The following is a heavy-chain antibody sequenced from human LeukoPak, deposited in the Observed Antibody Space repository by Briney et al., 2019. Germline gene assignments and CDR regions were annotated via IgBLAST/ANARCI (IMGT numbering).Heavy chain of an antibody. V-gene: IGHV4-4*09. CDR1: GGSISSYY. D-gene: IGHD3-22*01. CDR3: ARQGTGYYDSSGYRKIYYFDY. CDR2: IYTSGST. J-gene: IGHJ4*02. Sequence: SETLSLTCTVSGGSISSYYWSWIRQPPGKGLEWIGYIYTSGSTNYNPSLKSRVTISVDTSKNQFSLKLSSVTAADTAVYYCARQGTGYYDSSGYRKIYYFDYWGQGTLVTVS.